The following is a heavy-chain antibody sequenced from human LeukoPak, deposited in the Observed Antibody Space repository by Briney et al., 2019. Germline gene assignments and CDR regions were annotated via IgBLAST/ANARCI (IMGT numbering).Heavy chain of an antibody. D-gene: IGHD1-26*01. Sequence: GSLRLSCAASGFTFSSYAMHWVRQAPGKGLEYVSAISSNGGSTYYANSVKGRFTISRDNFKNTLYLQMGSLRAEDVAVYYCARMGVGANYFDYWGQGTLVTVSS. CDR1: GFTFSSYA. J-gene: IGHJ4*02. V-gene: IGHV3-64*01. CDR3: ARMGVGANYFDY. CDR2: ISSNGGST.